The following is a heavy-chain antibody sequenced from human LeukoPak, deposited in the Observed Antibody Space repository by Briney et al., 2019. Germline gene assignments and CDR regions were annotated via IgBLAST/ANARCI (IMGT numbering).Heavy chain of an antibody. V-gene: IGHV1-2*02. CDR3: AREGVGYYYDSSGYGKDY. Sequence: ASVKVSYKASGYTFTGYYMHWVRQAPGQGLEWMGWINPNSGGTNYAQKFQGRVTMTRDTSISTAYMELSRLRSDDTAVYYGAREGVGYYYDSSGYGKDYWGQGTLVTVSS. D-gene: IGHD3-22*01. CDR2: INPNSGGT. J-gene: IGHJ4*02. CDR1: GYTFTGYY.